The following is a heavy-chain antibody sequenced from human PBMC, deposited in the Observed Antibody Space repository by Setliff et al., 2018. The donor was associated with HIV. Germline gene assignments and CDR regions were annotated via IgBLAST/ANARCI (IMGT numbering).Heavy chain of an antibody. D-gene: IGHD3-10*01. V-gene: IGHV1-2*02. CDR2: VNPNSGDA. J-gene: IGHJ6*02. CDR1: GYTFTGHY. Sequence: ASVKVSCRASGYTFTGHYLHWVRQAPGQGLEWLGWVNPNSGDAIYAQNFQGRVTMTRDTSINAAYMELRGLRSDDTAVYYCARNFGLSPSGKYYYYYGMDIWGQGTTVTVSS. CDR3: ARNFGLSPSGKYYYYYGMDI.